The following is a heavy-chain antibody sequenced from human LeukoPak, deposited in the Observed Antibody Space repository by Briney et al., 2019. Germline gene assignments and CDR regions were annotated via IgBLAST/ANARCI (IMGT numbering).Heavy chain of an antibody. V-gene: IGHV1-2*02. Sequence: GASVKVSCKTSGYTFAGYYIHWVRQAPGQGLEWMAWINPNSGGTNFAQTFKGRVTMTSDTSISTAYMELSSLRSDDTALYYCARSPYDVLTGSPDYWGQGTLVTVSS. CDR3: ARSPYDVLTGSPDY. D-gene: IGHD3-9*01. J-gene: IGHJ4*02. CDR1: GYTFAGYY. CDR2: INPNSGGT.